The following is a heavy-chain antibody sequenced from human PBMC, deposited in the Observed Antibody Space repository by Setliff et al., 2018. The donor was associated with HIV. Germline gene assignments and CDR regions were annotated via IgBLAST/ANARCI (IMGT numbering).Heavy chain of an antibody. V-gene: IGHV3-48*03. CDR2: ISSSGSTI. J-gene: IGHJ6*02. CDR1: GFTFSSYE. CDR3: ARGHLDYYGMDV. Sequence: GGSLRLSCAASGFTFSSYEMNWVRQAPGKGLEWVSYISSSGSTIYYADSVKGRFTISRDNAKNSLYLQMNSLRAEDTAVYYCARGHLDYYGMDVWGQGTTVTVSS.